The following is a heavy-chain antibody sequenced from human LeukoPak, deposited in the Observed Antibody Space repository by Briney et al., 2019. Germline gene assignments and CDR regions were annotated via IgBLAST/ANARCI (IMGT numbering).Heavy chain of an antibody. CDR2: ISYDGSNK. D-gene: IGHD3-10*01. CDR3: ARRWITMVRGVRAFDI. V-gene: IGHV3-30*03. Sequence: GRSLRLSCAASGFTFSSYGMHWVRQAPGKGLEWVAVISYDGSNKYYADSVKGRFTISRDNSKNTLYLQMNSLRAEDTAVYYCARRWITMVRGVRAFDIWGQGTMVTVSS. J-gene: IGHJ3*02. CDR1: GFTFSSYG.